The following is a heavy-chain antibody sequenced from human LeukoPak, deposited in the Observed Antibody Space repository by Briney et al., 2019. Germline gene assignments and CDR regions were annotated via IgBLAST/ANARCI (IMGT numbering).Heavy chain of an antibody. V-gene: IGHV1-8*02. Sequence: ASVKVSCKASGYTFTSYDINWVRQATGQGLEWMGWMNPNSGNTGYAQKFQGRVTMTRNTSISTAYMELGSLRSEDTAVYYCARLKLDYYYYYYMDVWGKGTTVTISS. CDR3: ARLKLDYYYYYYMDV. J-gene: IGHJ6*03. CDR2: MNPNSGNT. CDR1: GYTFTSYD.